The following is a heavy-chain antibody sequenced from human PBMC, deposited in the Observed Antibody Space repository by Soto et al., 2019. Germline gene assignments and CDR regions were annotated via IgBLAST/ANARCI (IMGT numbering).Heavy chain of an antibody. J-gene: IGHJ6*02. CDR3: ARDPTTVVTRMDV. CDR1: GFTFSSYA. CDR2: ISYDGSNK. D-gene: IGHD4-17*01. V-gene: IGHV3-30-3*01. Sequence: QVQLVESGGGVVQPGRSLRLSCAASGFTFSSYAMHWVRQAPGKGLEWVAVISYDGSNKYYADSVKGRFTISRDNSKNTLYLQMNSLRAEDTAVYYCARDPTTVVTRMDVWGQGTTVTVSS.